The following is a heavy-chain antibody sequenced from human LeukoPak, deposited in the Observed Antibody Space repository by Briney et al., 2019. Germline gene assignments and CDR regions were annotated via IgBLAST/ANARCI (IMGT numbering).Heavy chain of an antibody. CDR2: IYHSGST. D-gene: IGHD4-11*01. Sequence: PSETLSLTCAVSGYSISSGYYWGWIRQPPGKGLEWIGSIYHSGSTYYNPSLKSRVTISVDTSKNQFSLKLSSVTAADTAVYYCAEEMTTVTTGWFDPWGQGTLVTVSS. CDR1: GYSISSGYY. CDR3: AEEMTTVTTGWFDP. V-gene: IGHV4-38-2*01. J-gene: IGHJ5*02.